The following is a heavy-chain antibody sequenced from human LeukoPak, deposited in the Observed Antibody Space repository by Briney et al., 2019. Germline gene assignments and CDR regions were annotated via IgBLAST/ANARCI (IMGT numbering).Heavy chain of an antibody. D-gene: IGHD6-19*01. CDR2: MNPNSGNT. CDR1: GYTFTSYG. CDR3: ARGDRKAVAGIYFDY. V-gene: IGHV1-8*02. J-gene: IGHJ4*02. Sequence: ASVKVSCKASGYTFTSYGISWVRQATGQGLEWMGWMNPNSGNTGYAQKFQGRVTMTRNTSISTAYMELSSLRSEDTAVYYCARGDRKAVAGIYFDYWGQGTLVTVSS.